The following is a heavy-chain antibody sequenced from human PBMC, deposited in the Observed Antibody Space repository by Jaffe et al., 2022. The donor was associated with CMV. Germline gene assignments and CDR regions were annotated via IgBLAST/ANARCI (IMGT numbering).Heavy chain of an antibody. CDR3: ARPVMGVTGYYYYYMDV. J-gene: IGHJ6*03. V-gene: IGHV3-23*04. Sequence: EVKLVESGGGLVHPGGSLRLSCAASGFTFKTNPMIWVRQAPAKGLEWVAVISASGVNTYYADSVQGRFTISRDNSWNTLYLQMNSLRPEDTALYYCARPVMGVTGYYYYYMDVWGNGTTVTVSS. CDR1: GFTFKTNP. D-gene: IGHD3-10*01. CDR2: ISASGVNT.